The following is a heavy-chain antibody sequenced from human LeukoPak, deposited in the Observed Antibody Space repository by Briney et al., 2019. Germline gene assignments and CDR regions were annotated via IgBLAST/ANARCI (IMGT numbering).Heavy chain of an antibody. Sequence: SGGSLRLSCAASGFTFNNYAMHWVRQAPGKGLEWVAVISKDGRNENYADSETGRFTISRDNSKNTLYLQMNSLRAEDTAVYYCARDQRQVVSNWFDPWGQGTLVTVSS. CDR2: ISKDGRNE. CDR1: GFTFNNYA. J-gene: IGHJ5*02. CDR3: ARDQRQVVSNWFDP. D-gene: IGHD6-25*01. V-gene: IGHV3-30*04.